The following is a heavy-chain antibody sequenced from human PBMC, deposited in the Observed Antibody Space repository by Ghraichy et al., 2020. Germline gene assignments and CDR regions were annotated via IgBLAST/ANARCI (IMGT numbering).Heavy chain of an antibody. Sequence: SETLSLTCAVSGDSISNIKWWTWVRQPPGKGLEWIGEVYHIGTTNYNPSLKSRVTMSVDKSKNQFSLKLSPVTAADTSVYYCARRDYYDSRGYWDYWGQGILVTVSS. CDR3: ARRDYYDSRGYWDY. J-gene: IGHJ4*02. D-gene: IGHD3-22*01. CDR2: VYHIGTT. CDR1: GDSISNIKW. V-gene: IGHV4-4*02.